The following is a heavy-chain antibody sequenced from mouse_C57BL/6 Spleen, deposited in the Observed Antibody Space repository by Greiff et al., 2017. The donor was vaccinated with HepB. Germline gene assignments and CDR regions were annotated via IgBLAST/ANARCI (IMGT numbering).Heavy chain of an antibody. CDR3: AVLLRPRLFAY. D-gene: IGHD1-1*01. CDR1: GYTFTSYW. V-gene: IGHV1-50*01. Sequence: QVQLQQPGAELVKPGASVKLSCKASGYTFTSYWMQWVKQRPGQGLEWIGEMDPSDSYTNYNQKFKGKATLTVDTSSSTAYMQLSSLTSEDSAVYYCAVLLRPRLFAYWGQGTLVTVSA. CDR2: MDPSDSYT. J-gene: IGHJ3*01.